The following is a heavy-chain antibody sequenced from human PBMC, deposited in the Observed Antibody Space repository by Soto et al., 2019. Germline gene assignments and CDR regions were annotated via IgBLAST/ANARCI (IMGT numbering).Heavy chain of an antibody. D-gene: IGHD6-13*01. CDR1: GYNSTSYW. V-gene: IGHV5-10-1*01. CDR2: IDPSDSYT. Sequence: PGESLKISCKGSGYNSTSYWISWVRQMPGKGLEWMGRIDPSDSYTNYSPSFQGHVTISADKSISTAYLQWSSLKASDTAMYYCARLQAVAGANAIKIDSWGQGDVVTVSA. CDR3: ARLQAVAGANAIKIDS. J-gene: IGHJ5*01.